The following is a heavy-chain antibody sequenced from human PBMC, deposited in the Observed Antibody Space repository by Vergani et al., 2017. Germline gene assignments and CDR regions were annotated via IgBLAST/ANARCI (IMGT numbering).Heavy chain of an antibody. J-gene: IGHJ4*02. CDR3: ARAPGYCSGGSCYQMN. Sequence: QVQLVQSGAEVKTPGASVKVSCKASGYTFTSYDINWVRQATGQGLEWMGWMNPNSGNTGYAQKFQGRVTMTRNTSISTAYMELSSLRSEDTAVYYCARAPGYCSGGSCYQMNWGQGTLVTVSS. V-gene: IGHV1-8*01. D-gene: IGHD2-15*01. CDR1: GYTFTSYD. CDR2: MNPNSGNT.